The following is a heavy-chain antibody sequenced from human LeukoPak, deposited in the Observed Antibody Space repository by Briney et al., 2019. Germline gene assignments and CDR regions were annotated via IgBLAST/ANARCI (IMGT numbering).Heavy chain of an antibody. D-gene: IGHD6-13*01. Sequence: PSETLSLTCSASGDSISSDYWSWIRQPPGKGLEWIGEINHSGSTNYNPSLKSRVTISVDTSKNQFSLKLSSVTAADTAVYYCARRSIAAAGTRGWFDPWGQGTLVTVSS. CDR2: INHSGST. V-gene: IGHV4-34*01. J-gene: IGHJ5*02. CDR3: ARRSIAAAGTRGWFDP. CDR1: GDSISSDY.